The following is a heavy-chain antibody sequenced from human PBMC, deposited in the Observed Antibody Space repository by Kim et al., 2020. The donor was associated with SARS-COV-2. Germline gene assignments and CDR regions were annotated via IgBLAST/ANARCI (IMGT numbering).Heavy chain of an antibody. J-gene: IGHJ6*02. D-gene: IGHD3-22*01. CDR1: GYTFTSYG. Sequence: ASVKVSCKASGYTFTSYGISWVRQAPGQGLEWMGWISAYNGNTNYAQKLQGRVTMTTDTSTSTAYMELRSLRSDDTAVYYCARRIQGSSGYYYVPESNYYYYGMDVWGQGTTVTVSS. CDR3: ARRIQGSSGYYYVPESNYYYYGMDV. V-gene: IGHV1-18*01. CDR2: ISAYNGNT.